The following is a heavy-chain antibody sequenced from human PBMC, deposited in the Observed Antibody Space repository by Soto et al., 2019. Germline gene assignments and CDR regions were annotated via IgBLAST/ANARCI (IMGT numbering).Heavy chain of an antibody. D-gene: IGHD3-9*01. Sequence: SETLSLTCTVSGGSISSYYWSWIRQPPGKGLEWIGYIYYSGSTNYNPSLKSRVTISVDTSKNQFSLKLSSVTAADTAVYYCTRALILSGYYIHDALDISGQRTMVTVS. CDR3: TRALILSGYYIHDALDI. V-gene: IGHV4-59*01. CDR2: IYYSGST. J-gene: IGHJ3*02. CDR1: GGSISSYY.